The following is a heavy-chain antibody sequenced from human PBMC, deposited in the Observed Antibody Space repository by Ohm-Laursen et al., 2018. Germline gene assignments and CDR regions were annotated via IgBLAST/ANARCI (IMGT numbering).Heavy chain of an antibody. J-gene: IGHJ4*02. V-gene: IGHV3-7*01. CDR3: ARESIAPFF. D-gene: IGHD2/OR15-2a*01. CDR1: GFTFSSYW. Sequence: GSLRLSCAASGFTFSSYWMSWVRQAPGKGLEWVANIKQDGSEKYYVDSVKGRFTISRDNAKNSLYLQMDSLRVEDTAVYFCARESIAPFFWGQGTLVTVSS. CDR2: IKQDGSEK.